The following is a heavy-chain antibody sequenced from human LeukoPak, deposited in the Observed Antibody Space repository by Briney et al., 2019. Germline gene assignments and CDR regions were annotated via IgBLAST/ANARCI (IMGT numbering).Heavy chain of an antibody. CDR1: GFTFSSYW. CDR3: AKDLFAMPKGGPDY. CDR2: IKQHGSEK. Sequence: GGSLRLSCAASGFTFSSYWMSWVRQAPGKGLEWVANIKQHGSEKYYVDSVKGRFTISRDNSKNTLYLQINSLRAEDTAVYYCAKDLFAMPKGGPDYWGQGTLVTVSS. J-gene: IGHJ4*02. V-gene: IGHV3-7*03. D-gene: IGHD2-2*01.